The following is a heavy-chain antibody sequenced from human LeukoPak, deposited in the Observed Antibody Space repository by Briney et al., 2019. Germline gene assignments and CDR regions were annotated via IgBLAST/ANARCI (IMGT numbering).Heavy chain of an antibody. CDR2: IRYDGNNK. D-gene: IGHD3-3*01. J-gene: IGHJ4*02. V-gene: IGHV3-30*02. CDR3: ARLREIPVFGVVTKSTSYFDY. Sequence: PGGSLRLSCAASGFTFSNYGMHWVRQAPGKGLEWVAFIRYDGNNKYYADSVKGRFSISKDNSKNTVYLQMNSLRAEDTAVYYCARLREIPVFGVVTKSTSYFDYWGQGTLVTVSS. CDR1: GFTFSNYG.